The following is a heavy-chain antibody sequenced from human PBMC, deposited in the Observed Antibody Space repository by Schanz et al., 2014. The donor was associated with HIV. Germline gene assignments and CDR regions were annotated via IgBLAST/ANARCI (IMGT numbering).Heavy chain of an antibody. V-gene: IGHV1-58*01. Sequence: QLQLVQSGPEVKKPGTSVKVSCKASGFPIINSAVQWVRQARGQRLEWIGWIVVGSGDTHYAQKFRERVSITRDMSTSTVSVELSSLRSEDTAMYYCAASERPVVAAPTWGQGTLVTVSS. CDR3: AASERPVVAAPT. D-gene: IGHD2-2*01. CDR1: GFPIINSA. CDR2: IVVGSGDT. J-gene: IGHJ4*02.